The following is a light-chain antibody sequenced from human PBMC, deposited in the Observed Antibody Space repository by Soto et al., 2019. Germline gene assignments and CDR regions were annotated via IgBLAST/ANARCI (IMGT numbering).Light chain of an antibody. CDR3: SSYTSSSTVV. V-gene: IGLV2-14*01. Sequence: QSALTQPASVSGSPGQSITIYCTGTSSDVGGYNYVSWYQQHPGKAPKIMIYDVSNRPSGVSNRFSGSKSGNTASLTISGLQAEDEADYYCSSYTSSSTVVFGGGTKVTV. J-gene: IGLJ2*01. CDR2: DVS. CDR1: SSDVGGYNY.